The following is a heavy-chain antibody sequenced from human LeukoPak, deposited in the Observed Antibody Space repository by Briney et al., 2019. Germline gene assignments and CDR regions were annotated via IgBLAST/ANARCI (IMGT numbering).Heavy chain of an antibody. CDR1: GVPISSYY. CDR3: ARFEEQWLVRGWFDP. J-gene: IGHJ5*02. CDR2: IYYSEST. D-gene: IGHD6-19*01. V-gene: IGHV4-59*01. Sequence: SETLSLTCTVSGVPISSYYWSWIRQPPGKGLEWIGYIYYSESTNYNPSLKSRVTISVDTSKNQFSLKLSSVTAADTAVYYCARFEEQWLVRGWFDPWGQGTLVTVSS.